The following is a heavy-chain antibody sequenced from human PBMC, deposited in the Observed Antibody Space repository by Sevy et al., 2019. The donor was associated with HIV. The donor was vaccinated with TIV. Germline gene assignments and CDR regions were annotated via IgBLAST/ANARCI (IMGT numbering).Heavy chain of an antibody. Sequence: GGSLRLSCAASGFTFSSYPITWVRQAPGKGLEWVSGISESGDRTAYADSVKGRFAMSRDNSNNMLSLQMTSLRAEDTAVYYSAKQMGVAGPYFDLWGQGTLVTVSS. V-gene: IGHV3-23*01. CDR1: GFTFSSYP. D-gene: IGHD1-26*01. J-gene: IGHJ4*02. CDR2: ISESGDRT. CDR3: AKQMGVAGPYFDL.